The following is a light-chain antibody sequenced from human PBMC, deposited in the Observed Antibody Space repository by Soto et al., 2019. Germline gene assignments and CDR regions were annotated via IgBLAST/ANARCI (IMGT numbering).Light chain of an antibody. CDR2: EVS. J-gene: IGLJ1*01. Sequence: QSALAQPASVSGSPGQSITVSCTGTTSDVGAYNYVSWYQQYPGKAPKLIIYEVSNRPSGISDRFSGSKSGNTASLTISGLQTEDEADFYCSSYTTASTYVFGTGTKVTVL. V-gene: IGLV2-14*01. CDR1: TSDVGAYNY. CDR3: SSYTTASTYV.